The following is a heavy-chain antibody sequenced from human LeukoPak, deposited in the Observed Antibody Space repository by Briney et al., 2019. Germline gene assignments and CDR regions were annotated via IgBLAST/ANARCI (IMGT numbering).Heavy chain of an antibody. J-gene: IGHJ4*02. D-gene: IGHD2-2*01. V-gene: IGHV3-20*04. CDR2: ISWNGGST. CDR3: ATGYCTTTSCYAIHY. Sequence: GGSLRLSCAASGFTFDNYGMSWVRQAPGKGLEWVSGISWNGGSTGYADSVKGRFTISRDNAKNSLYLQMNSLRAEDTAFYYCATGYCTTTSCYAIHYWGQGTLVTVPS. CDR1: GFTFDNYG.